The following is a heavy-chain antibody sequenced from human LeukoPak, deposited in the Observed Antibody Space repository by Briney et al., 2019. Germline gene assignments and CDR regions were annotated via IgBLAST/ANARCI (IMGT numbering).Heavy chain of an antibody. Sequence: GASVKFSCKASGYTFTSYVISWVRQAPGQGLEGMGWISAYNGNTNYAQKLQGRVTMTTDTSTSTAYMELRSLRSDDTAVYYCARLGLYGSGSYYGYWGQGTLVTVSS. D-gene: IGHD3-10*01. V-gene: IGHV1-18*01. CDR3: ARLGLYGSGSYYGY. J-gene: IGHJ4*02. CDR1: GYTFTSYV. CDR2: ISAYNGNT.